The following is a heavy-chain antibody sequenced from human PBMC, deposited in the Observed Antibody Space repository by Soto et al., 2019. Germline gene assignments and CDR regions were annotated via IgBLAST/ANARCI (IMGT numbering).Heavy chain of an antibody. CDR2: IIPLFGTA. J-gene: IGHJ4*02. CDR3: ALNPLYGTFDY. Sequence: QVQQVQSGAEVKKPGSSVKVSCKASGGTFSSYAISWVRQAPGQGLAWMGGIIPLFGTANYAQKFQGTVTITADESTSTAYMELSSLRSEDTAVYYCALNPLYGTFDYWGQGTLVTVSS. D-gene: IGHD4-17*01. CDR1: GGTFSSYA. V-gene: IGHV1-69*01.